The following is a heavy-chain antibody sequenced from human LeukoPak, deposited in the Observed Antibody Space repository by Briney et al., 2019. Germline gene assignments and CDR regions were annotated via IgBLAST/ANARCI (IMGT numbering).Heavy chain of an antibody. CDR2: LRPVFGPI. Sequence: VASVKVSCKASGVTFSSYAIRWVRQAPGQGLEWIGGLRPVFGPINSAQKFQDRVTLTKDDSTTTAYMELRSLRSEDTAVYYCATNPMTGYHLGDHFYFYMAVWGKGTTVTVS. CDR3: ATNPMTGYHLGDHFYFYMAV. CDR1: GVTFSSYA. D-gene: IGHD1-20*01. J-gene: IGHJ6*03. V-gene: IGHV1-69*05.